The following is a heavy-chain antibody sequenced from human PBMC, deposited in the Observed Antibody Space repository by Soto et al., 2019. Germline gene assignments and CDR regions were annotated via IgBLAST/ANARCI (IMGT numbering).Heavy chain of an antibody. D-gene: IGHD1-7*01. CDR1: GGSISSGGYY. J-gene: IGHJ6*02. CDR2: IYYSGST. CDR3: VRDRTGTRIGDYGMDV. V-gene: IGHV4-31*03. Sequence: QVQLQESGPGLVKPSQTLSLTCTVSGGSISSGGYYWSWIRQHPGKGLEWIGYIYYSGSTYYNPSLRSRVTISVDTSKNQFLLKLSSVTAADTAVYYCVRDRTGTRIGDYGMDVWGQGTTVTVSS.